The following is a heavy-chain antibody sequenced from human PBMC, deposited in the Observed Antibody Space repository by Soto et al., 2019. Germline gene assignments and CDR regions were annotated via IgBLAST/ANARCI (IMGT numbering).Heavy chain of an antibody. CDR2: IYYSGST. Sequence: SETLSLTCTVSGGSISSYYWSWIRQPPGKGLEWIGYIYYSGSTNYNPSLKSRVTISVDTSKNQFSLKLSSVTAADTAVYYCARLGRCYGFSPAYYMDVWGKGTTVTVSS. V-gene: IGHV4-59*08. J-gene: IGHJ6*03. D-gene: IGHD2-15*01. CDR3: ARLGRCYGFSPAYYMDV. CDR1: GGSISSYY.